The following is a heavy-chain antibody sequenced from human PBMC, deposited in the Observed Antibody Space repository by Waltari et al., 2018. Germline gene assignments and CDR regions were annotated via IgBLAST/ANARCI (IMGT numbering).Heavy chain of an antibody. CDR3: ARRKDYYDLYFDY. CDR1: GVSISSGDYS. V-gene: IGHV4-30-4*08. Sequence: QVQLQESGPGLVRPSQTLSLTCTVSGVSISSGDYSWSWIRQPPGKGLEWIGYIYYSGSTSYNPSLKSRVTISVDTSKNQFSLKLSSVTAADTAVYYCARRKDYYDLYFDYWGQGTLVTVSS. J-gene: IGHJ4*02. CDR2: IYYSGST. D-gene: IGHD3-22*01.